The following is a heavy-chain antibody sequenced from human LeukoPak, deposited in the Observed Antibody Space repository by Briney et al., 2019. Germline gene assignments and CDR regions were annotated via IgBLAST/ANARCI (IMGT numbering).Heavy chain of an antibody. CDR2: IKQDGYER. Sequence: GGSLRLSCAASGFTFSSYWMSWVRQAPGKGLEWVANIKQDGYERYYVDSVEGRFAISRDNAKNSLYLQMNSLRAEDTAVYYCARSPGGSYQILDYWGQGTLVTVSS. V-gene: IGHV3-7*03. D-gene: IGHD1-26*01. CDR3: ARSPGGSYQILDY. CDR1: GFTFSSYW. J-gene: IGHJ4*02.